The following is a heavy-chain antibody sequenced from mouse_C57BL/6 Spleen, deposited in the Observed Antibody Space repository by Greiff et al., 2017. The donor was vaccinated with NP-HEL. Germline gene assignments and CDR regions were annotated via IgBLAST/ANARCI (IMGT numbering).Heavy chain of an antibody. CDR2: INPSSGYT. CDR3: LITTVVATNYYFDY. J-gene: IGHJ2*01. D-gene: IGHD1-1*01. CDR1: GYTFTSYW. V-gene: IGHV1-7*01. Sequence: VQLQQSGAELAKPGASVKLSCKASGYTFTSYWLHWVKQRPGQGLEWIGDINPSSGYTKYNQKFKDKATLTADKSSSTAYMQLSSLTYEDSAVYYCLITTVVATNYYFDYWGQGTTLTVSS.